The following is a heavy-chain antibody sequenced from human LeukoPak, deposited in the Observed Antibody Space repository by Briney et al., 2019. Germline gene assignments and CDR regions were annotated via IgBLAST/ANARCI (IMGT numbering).Heavy chain of an antibody. J-gene: IGHJ3*02. Sequence: GGSLRLSCAASGFTVSSNYMSWVRQAPGKGLEWVSVIYSGGSTYYADSVKGRFTISRDNSKNTLYLQMNSLRAEDTAVYYCARVIDSSGYCDAFDIWGQGTMVTVSS. V-gene: IGHV3-53*01. CDR3: ARVIDSSGYCDAFDI. D-gene: IGHD3-22*01. CDR2: IYSGGST. CDR1: GFTVSSNY.